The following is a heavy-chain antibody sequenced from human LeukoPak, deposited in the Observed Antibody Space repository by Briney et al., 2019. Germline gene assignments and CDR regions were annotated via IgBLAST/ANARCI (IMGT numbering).Heavy chain of an antibody. V-gene: IGHV4-4*07. J-gene: IGHJ3*01. D-gene: IGHD2-21*01. CDR2: VFTSGNT. CDR3: ARSFIVRSPTSPYDAFEL. CDR1: GGSVSGYY. Sequence: SETLSLTCTVSGGSVSGYYWSWIRRTAGKGLEWIGRVFTSGNTSYNPSLKSRVTVSGDTSRNRVSLKLNSVTAADTAVYYCARSFIVRSPTSPYDAFELWGQGTMVTVSS.